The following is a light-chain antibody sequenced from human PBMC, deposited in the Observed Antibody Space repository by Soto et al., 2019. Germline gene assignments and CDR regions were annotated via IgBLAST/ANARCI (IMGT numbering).Light chain of an antibody. CDR1: QSVSSDY. CDR2: GAS. CDR3: QQYGSSPT. Sequence: VLTQSPGTLCLSRGKRSTLSCRASQSVSSDYLVWYQQKPGQAPRLLIYGASNRATGIPDRFSGGGSGTDFTLTISRLEPEDFAVYYCQQYGSSPTFGQGTRLEIK. V-gene: IGKV3-20*01. J-gene: IGKJ5*01.